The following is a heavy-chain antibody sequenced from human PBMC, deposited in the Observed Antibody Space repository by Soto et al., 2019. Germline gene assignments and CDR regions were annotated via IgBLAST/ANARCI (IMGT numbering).Heavy chain of an antibody. Sequence: PGWSLRLSCAASGLSFDTYAMTWVRQAPGKGLDWVSAVSASGERTYYADSVRGRFIISRDNSKNMLFLEMNGLRGEDSAVYYCARDRRPRKTIFGVVSGGWGQGTLVTASS. CDR3: ARDRRPRKTIFGVVSGG. CDR1: GLSFDTYA. V-gene: IGHV3-23*01. J-gene: IGHJ4*02. D-gene: IGHD3-3*02. CDR2: VSASGERT.